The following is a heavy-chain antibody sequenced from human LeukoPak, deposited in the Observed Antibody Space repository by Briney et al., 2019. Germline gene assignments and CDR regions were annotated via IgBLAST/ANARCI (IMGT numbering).Heavy chain of an antibody. CDR2: MNLDGSEK. D-gene: IGHD3/OR15-3a*01. V-gene: IGHV3-7*01. Sequence: PGGSLRLSCAASGFTVSSNYMTWVRQAPGKGLEWVANMNLDGSEKYYVDSVKGRFTISRDNAKNSLYLQMNSLTAEDTAIYYCARDDGFSCYSYWGQGILVTVSS. CDR1: GFTVSSNY. CDR3: ARDDGFSCYSY. J-gene: IGHJ4*02.